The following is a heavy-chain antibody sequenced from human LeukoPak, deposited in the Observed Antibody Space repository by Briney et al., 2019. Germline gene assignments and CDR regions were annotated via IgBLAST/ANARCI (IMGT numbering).Heavy chain of an antibody. Sequence: PGGSLRLSCAASGFTFSSHGMNWVRQAPGKGLEWLTVIWYDGSDQYYADSVKGRFTISRDNSKNTLYLQLNSLRVEDTAVYYCTVFGDSNHWGQGTLVTVSS. J-gene: IGHJ5*02. CDR2: IWYDGSDQ. D-gene: IGHD4-17*01. V-gene: IGHV3-33*08. CDR3: TVFGDSNH. CDR1: GFTFSSHG.